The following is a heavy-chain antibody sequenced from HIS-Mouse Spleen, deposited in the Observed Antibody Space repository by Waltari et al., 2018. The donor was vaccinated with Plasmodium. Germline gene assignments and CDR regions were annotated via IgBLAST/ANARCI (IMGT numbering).Heavy chain of an antibody. CDR2: IYYSGST. CDR1: GGSISSSSYY. V-gene: IGHV4-39*07. CDR3: ARDRITGTSYFDY. D-gene: IGHD1-7*01. J-gene: IGHJ4*02. Sequence: LTCTVSGGSISSSSYYWGWIRQPPGKGLEWIGSIYYSGSTYYNPSLKSRVTISVDTSKNQFSLKLSSVTAADTAVYYCARDRITGTSYFDYWGQGTLVTVSS.